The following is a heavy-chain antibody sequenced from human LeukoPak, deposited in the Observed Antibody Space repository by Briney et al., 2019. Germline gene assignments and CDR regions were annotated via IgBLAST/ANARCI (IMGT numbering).Heavy chain of an antibody. V-gene: IGHV4-34*01. CDR1: GGSFSGYY. CDR3: ARLKETVAGNGNYYYYMDV. D-gene: IGHD6-19*01. CDR2: INHSGST. J-gene: IGHJ6*03. Sequence: SETLSLTCAVYGGSFSGYYWSWIRQPPGKGLEWIGEINHSGSTNYNPSLKSRVTISVDTSKNQFSLKLSSVTAADTAVYYCARLKETVAGNGNYYYYMDVWGKGTTVTISS.